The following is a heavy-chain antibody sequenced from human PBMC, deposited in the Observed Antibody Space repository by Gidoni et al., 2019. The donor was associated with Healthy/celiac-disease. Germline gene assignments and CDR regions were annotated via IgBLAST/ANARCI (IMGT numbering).Heavy chain of an antibody. CDR2: IIPIFGTA. Sequence: QVQLVQSGAEVMKPGSSVKVSCKASGCTFSSYAISWVRQAPGQGLEWMGGIIPIFGTANYAQKFQGRVTITADESTSTAYMELSSLRSEDTAVYYCARVGYDSSGYYYAFLDYWGQGTLVTVSS. D-gene: IGHD3-22*01. V-gene: IGHV1-69*01. CDR3: ARVGYDSSGYYYAFLDY. J-gene: IGHJ4*02. CDR1: GCTFSSYA.